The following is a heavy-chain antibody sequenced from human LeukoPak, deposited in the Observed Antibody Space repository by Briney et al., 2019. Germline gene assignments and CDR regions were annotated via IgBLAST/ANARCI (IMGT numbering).Heavy chain of an antibody. J-gene: IGHJ4*02. Sequence: SETLSLTCTVSGGSISSSSYYWGWIRQPPGKGLEWIGSIYYSGSTYYNPSLKSRVTISVDTSKNQFSLKLSSVTAADTAVYYCARATYYYDSSGLVVFDYWGQGTLVTVSS. CDR1: GGSISSSSYY. V-gene: IGHV4-39*01. D-gene: IGHD3-22*01. CDR3: ARATYYYDSSGLVVFDY. CDR2: IYYSGST.